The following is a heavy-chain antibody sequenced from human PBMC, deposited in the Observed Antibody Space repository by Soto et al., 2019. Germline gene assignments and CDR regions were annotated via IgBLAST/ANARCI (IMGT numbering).Heavy chain of an antibody. J-gene: IGHJ6*02. D-gene: IGHD6-13*01. Sequence: ASVKVSCKASGGTFSSYAISWVRQAPGQGLEWMGWISAYNGNTNYAQKLQGRVTMTTDTSTSTAYMELRSLRSDDTAVYYCARDVDSSSWYYYYGMDVWGQGTTVTVSS. CDR1: GGTFSSYA. V-gene: IGHV1-18*01. CDR2: ISAYNGNT. CDR3: ARDVDSSSWYYYYGMDV.